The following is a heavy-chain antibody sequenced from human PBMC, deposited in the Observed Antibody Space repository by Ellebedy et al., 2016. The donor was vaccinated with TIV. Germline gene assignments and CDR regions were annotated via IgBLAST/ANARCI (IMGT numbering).Heavy chain of an antibody. CDR1: GGSISSGAFY. D-gene: IGHD5-18*01. CDR3: ARQGYRGYSYGATYTPFDY. Sequence: MPSETLSLTCTVSGGSISSGAFYWTWNRQQPGQGLEWYGNIYYSASTYYRPSLKSRVTISVDTSKNQFSLKLSSVTAADTAVYYCARQGYRGYSYGATYTPFDYWGQGTLVTVSS. J-gene: IGHJ4*02. CDR2: IYYSAST. V-gene: IGHV4-39*01.